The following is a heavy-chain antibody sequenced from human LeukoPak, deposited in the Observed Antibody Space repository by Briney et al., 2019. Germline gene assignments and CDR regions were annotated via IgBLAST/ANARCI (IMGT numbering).Heavy chain of an antibody. Sequence: PGRSLRLSCAASGFTFSSYAMHWVRQAPGKGLEWVAVISYDGSNKYYADSVKGRFTISRDNSKNTLYLQMNSLRAEDTAVYYCAKDPEWELHYYYYYYMDVWGKGTTVTISS. V-gene: IGHV3-30*04. J-gene: IGHJ6*03. CDR2: ISYDGSNK. D-gene: IGHD1-26*01. CDR3: AKDPEWELHYYYYYYMDV. CDR1: GFTFSSYA.